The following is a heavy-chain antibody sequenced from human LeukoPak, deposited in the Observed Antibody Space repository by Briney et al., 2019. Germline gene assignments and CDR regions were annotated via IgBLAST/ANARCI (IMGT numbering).Heavy chain of an antibody. CDR1: GFTFSNYG. Sequence: PGRSLRLSCAASGFTFSNYGMHWVRQALGKGLEWVAVMSFDGSNKFYTDSVKGRFTISRDNSKNTLYLQMNSLRAEDTAVYYCAKGMWVVRGVIGDAFDIWGQGTMVTVSS. CDR2: MSFDGSNK. J-gene: IGHJ3*02. D-gene: IGHD3-10*01. CDR3: AKGMWVVRGVIGDAFDI. V-gene: IGHV3-30*18.